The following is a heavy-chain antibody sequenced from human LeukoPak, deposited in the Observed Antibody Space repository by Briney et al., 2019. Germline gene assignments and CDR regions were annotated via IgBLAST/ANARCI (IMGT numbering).Heavy chain of an antibody. D-gene: IGHD4-23*01. CDR1: GGTFSSYA. CDR3: ARSPAMKTTVVKGYYYYMDV. CDR2: IIPIFGTA. V-gene: IGHV1-69*05. J-gene: IGHJ6*03. Sequence: SVKVSCKASGGTFSSYAISWVRQAPGQGLEWMGGIIPIFGTANYAQKFQGRVTITTDESTSTAYMDLSSLRSEDTAVYYCARSPAMKTTVVKGYYYYMDVWGKGTTVTVSS.